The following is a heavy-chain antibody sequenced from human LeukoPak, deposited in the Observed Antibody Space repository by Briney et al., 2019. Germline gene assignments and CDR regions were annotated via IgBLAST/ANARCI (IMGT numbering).Heavy chain of an antibody. Sequence: GGSLRLSCAASGFTASSNYMSWVRQAPGKGLEWVSVIYSGGSTYYADSVKGRFTISRDNSKNTLYLQMNSLRAEDTAVYYCATYYYDSSGSDYWGQGTLVTVSS. V-gene: IGHV3-53*01. J-gene: IGHJ4*02. CDR3: ATYYYDSSGSDY. D-gene: IGHD3-22*01. CDR1: GFTASSNY. CDR2: IYSGGST.